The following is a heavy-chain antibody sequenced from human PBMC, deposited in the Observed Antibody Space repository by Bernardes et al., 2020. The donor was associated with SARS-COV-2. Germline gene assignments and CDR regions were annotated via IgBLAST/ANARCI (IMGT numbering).Heavy chain of an antibody. CDR2: IYPGDSDT. Sequence: GGSLKISCKGSGYSFTSYWIGWVRQMPGKGLEWMGIIYPGDSDTRYSPSFQGQVTISADKSISTAYLQWSSLKASDTAMYYCARRQDHIVLMVSMRENWFDPWCQGTLVTVSS. D-gene: IGHD2-8*01. V-gene: IGHV5-51*01. J-gene: IGHJ5*02. CDR3: ARRQDHIVLMVSMRENWFDP. CDR1: GYSFTSYW.